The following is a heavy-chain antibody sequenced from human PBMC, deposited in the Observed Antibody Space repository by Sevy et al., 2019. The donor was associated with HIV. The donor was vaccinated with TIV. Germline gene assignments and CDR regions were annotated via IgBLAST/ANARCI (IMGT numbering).Heavy chain of an antibody. J-gene: IGHJ2*01. Sequence: GGCLRLSCAASVFTFSSYAMSWVRQAPGKGLEWVSAISGSGGSTYYADSVKGRFTISRDNSKNTLYLQMNSLRAEDTDVYYCAKDGGYSSGWYELGYFDLWGRGTLVTVSS. D-gene: IGHD6-19*01. CDR1: VFTFSSYA. CDR3: AKDGGYSSGWYELGYFDL. CDR2: ISGSGGST. V-gene: IGHV3-23*01.